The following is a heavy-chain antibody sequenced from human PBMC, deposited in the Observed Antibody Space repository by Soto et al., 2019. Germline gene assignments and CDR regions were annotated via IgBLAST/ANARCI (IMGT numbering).Heavy chain of an antibody. Sequence: EVQLLESGGGLVQPGGSLRLSCAASGFTFSSYAMSWVRQAPGKGLEWVSAISGSGGSTYYADSVKGRFTISRDNSKNTLYLQMNSLRAEDTAVYYCAKDLTRKYYGSGSTFDYWGQGTLVTVSS. J-gene: IGHJ4*02. V-gene: IGHV3-23*01. CDR3: AKDLTRKYYGSGSTFDY. D-gene: IGHD3-10*01. CDR1: GFTFSSYA. CDR2: ISGSGGST.